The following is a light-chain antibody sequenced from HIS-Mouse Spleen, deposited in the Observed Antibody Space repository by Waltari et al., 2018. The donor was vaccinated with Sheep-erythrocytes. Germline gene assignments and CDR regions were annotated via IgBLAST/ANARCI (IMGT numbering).Light chain of an antibody. CDR3: SSYAGSNNHV. CDR2: YKSDSDN. V-gene: IGLV5-45*02. CDR1: SATNVGTYR. J-gene: IGLJ1*01. Sequence: QAVLTQPSSLSASPGASASPPSPLRSATNVGTYRIYWYQQKQGSPPQYLLRYKSDSDNQQGSGVPSRFSGSKDASANAGILLISGLQSEDEADYYCSSYAGSNNHVFATGTKVTVL.